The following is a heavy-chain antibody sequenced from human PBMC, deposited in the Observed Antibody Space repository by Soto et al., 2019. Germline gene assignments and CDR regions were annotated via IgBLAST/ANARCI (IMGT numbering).Heavy chain of an antibody. Sequence: ASVKVSCKDSGYTFTSYGISWVRQAPGQGLEWMGWISAYNGNTNYAQKLQGRVTMTTDTSTSTAYMELSSLRSEDTAVYYCARDPNYDFWSGFANYYYYGMDVWGQGTTVTVSS. CDR3: ARDPNYDFWSGFANYYYYGMDV. J-gene: IGHJ6*02. V-gene: IGHV1-18*01. D-gene: IGHD3-3*01. CDR1: GYTFTSYG. CDR2: ISAYNGNT.